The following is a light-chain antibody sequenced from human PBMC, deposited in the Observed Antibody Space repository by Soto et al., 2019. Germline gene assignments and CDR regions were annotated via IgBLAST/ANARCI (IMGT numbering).Light chain of an antibody. CDR2: ESS. CDR3: QQYDSSPRT. CDR1: QSVSSY. Sequence: EIVLTQSPDTLSLSPGERATLSCRASQSVSSYLAWYQQKPGQAPRLLIYESSNRATGIPARFSGSGSGTDFTLTISRLEPEDFAVYYCQQYDSSPRTFGQGTKVDIK. V-gene: IGKV3-11*01. J-gene: IGKJ1*01.